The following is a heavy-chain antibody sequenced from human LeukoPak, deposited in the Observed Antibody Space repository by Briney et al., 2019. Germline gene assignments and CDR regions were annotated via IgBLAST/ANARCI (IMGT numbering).Heavy chain of an antibody. J-gene: IGHJ4*02. Sequence: GGSLRLSCAASGFSFSDYSMNWVRQAPGKGLEWVSSISSSSSYIYYADSVKGRFTISRDNAKNSLYLQMNSLRAEDTAVYYCARDPYYDFWSGYPYFDYWGQGTLVTVSS. V-gene: IGHV3-21*01. CDR1: GFSFSDYS. CDR2: ISSSSSYI. CDR3: ARDPYYDFWSGYPYFDY. D-gene: IGHD3-3*01.